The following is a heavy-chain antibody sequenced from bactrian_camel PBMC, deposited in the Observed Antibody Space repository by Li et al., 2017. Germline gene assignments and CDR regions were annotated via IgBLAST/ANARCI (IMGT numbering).Heavy chain of an antibody. CDR3: AASASFILTPRFYRLESSDYPY. D-gene: IGHD4*01. CDR2: IRRDDLT. CDR1: GLSVSDFS. V-gene: IGHV3S55*01. Sequence: HVQLVESGGGSVQAGGSLRLSCAPSGLSVSDFSMAWFRQSPGKEREGVAAIRRDDLTAYTDSVKGRFTISKDNAGNSLFLHMTNLKPEDTAMYYCAASASFILTPRFYRLESSDYPYRGQGTQVTVS. J-gene: IGHJ4*01.